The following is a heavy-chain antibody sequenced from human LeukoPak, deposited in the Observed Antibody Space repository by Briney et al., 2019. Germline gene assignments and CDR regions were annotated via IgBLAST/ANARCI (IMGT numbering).Heavy chain of an antibody. D-gene: IGHD5-24*01. CDR2: ISYDEIHK. V-gene: IGHV3-30*04. CDR3: TRDSARRDGYNFDY. CDR1: GFTLSSYA. J-gene: IGHJ4*02. Sequence: GRSLRLSCAASGFTLSSYAMHWVRQAPGQGLEWVALISYDEIHKHYADSVKGRFTISRDNSKNTLYLQMNSQRAEDTAVYYCTRDSARRDGYNFDYWGQGTLATVSS.